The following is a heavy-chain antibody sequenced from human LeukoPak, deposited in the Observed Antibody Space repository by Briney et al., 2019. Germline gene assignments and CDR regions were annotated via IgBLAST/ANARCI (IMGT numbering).Heavy chain of an antibody. V-gene: IGHV4-39*02. D-gene: IGHD2/OR15-2a*01. CDR2: KWESGST. J-gene: IGHJ3*02. Sequence: SETLSLTCTVSGGSISSSSYYWGWSRQPPGKGLEWIEIKWESGSTYYNPSLKTRVTISVDTSKNQFSLKLSSVTAADTAAYYCAREKIVNSDAFDIWGQGTIVTVSS. CDR1: GGSISSSSYY. CDR3: AREKIVNSDAFDI.